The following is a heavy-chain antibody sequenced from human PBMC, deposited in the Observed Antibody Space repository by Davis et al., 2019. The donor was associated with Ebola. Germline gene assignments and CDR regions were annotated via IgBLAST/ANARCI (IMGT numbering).Heavy chain of an antibody. J-gene: IGHJ2*01. CDR2: IIPIFGTA. CDR3: ARFPRNRIAARPQDWYFDL. CDR1: GGTFSSYA. V-gene: IGHV1-69*13. D-gene: IGHD6-6*01. Sequence: SVKVSCKASGGTFSSYAISWVRQAPGQGLEWMGGIIPIFGTANYAQKFQGRVTITADESTSTAYMELSSLRSEDTAVYYCARFPRNRIAARPQDWYFDLWGRGTLVTVSS.